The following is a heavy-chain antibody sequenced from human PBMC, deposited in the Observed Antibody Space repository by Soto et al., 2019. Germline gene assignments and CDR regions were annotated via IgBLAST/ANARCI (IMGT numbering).Heavy chain of an antibody. CDR2: IYDSGST. Sequence: PQKRSHPYTVSAGIINTYYWPLIRLPPGKGLEWIGYIYDSGSTSYNPSLKSRLTISVDTSKNQFSLKLRSVTAADTAVYYCARGTKYYYQGMDVWGQGTTVT. CDR3: ARGTKYYYQGMDV. J-gene: IGHJ6*02. CDR1: AGIINTYY. V-gene: IGHV4-59*01.